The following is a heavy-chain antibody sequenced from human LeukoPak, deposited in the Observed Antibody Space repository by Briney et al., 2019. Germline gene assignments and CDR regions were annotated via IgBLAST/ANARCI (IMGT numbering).Heavy chain of an antibody. CDR1: GGSFSGYY. D-gene: IGHD1-1*01. CDR2: INHSGST. Sequence: PSETLSLTCAVYGGSFSGYYRSWIRQPPGKGLEWIGEINHSGSTNYNPSLKSRVTISVDTSKNQFSLKLSSVTAADTAVYYCARHLRYNWNAFNWFDPWGQGTLVTVSS. CDR3: ARHLRYNWNAFNWFDP. V-gene: IGHV4-34*01. J-gene: IGHJ5*02.